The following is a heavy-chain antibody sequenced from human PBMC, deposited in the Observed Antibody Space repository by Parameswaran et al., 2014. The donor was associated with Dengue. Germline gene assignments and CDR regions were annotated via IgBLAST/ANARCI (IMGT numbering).Heavy chain of an antibody. V-gene: IGHV1-69*10. CDR3: ARELAPYSNYGGYYYYYGMDV. Sequence: SWVRQAPGQGLEWMGGIIPILGIANYAQKFQGRVTITADKSTSTAYMELSSLRSEDTAVYYCARELAPYSNYGGYYYYYGMDVWGQGTTVTVSS. D-gene: IGHD4-11*01. J-gene: IGHJ6*02. CDR2: IIPILGIA.